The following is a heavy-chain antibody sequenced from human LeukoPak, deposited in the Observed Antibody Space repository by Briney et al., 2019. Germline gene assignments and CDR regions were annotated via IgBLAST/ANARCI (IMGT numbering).Heavy chain of an antibody. CDR1: GYTFTSYA. D-gene: IGHD3-10*01. Sequence: ASVKVSCKASGYTFTSYAMHWVRQAPGQRLEWMGWINAGNGNTKYSQKFQGRVTITRDTSASTAYMELSSLRSEDTAVYYCAKQNPTMVRGVIITNWFDPWGQGTLATVSS. J-gene: IGHJ5*02. CDR3: AKQNPTMVRGVIITNWFDP. V-gene: IGHV1-3*01. CDR2: INAGNGNT.